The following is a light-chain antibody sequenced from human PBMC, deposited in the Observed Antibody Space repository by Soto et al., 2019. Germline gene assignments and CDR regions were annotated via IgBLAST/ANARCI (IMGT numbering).Light chain of an antibody. Sequence: EIVLTQSPGTLSLSPGERATLSCRASQTVTSNYLAWYQRKPGQAPRLLIDGASSRATDIQDSFSGSGSGTDFTGTITRLEPEAFAVYFFQQYAGSPSTFGHGTKVEIK. CDR1: QTVTSNY. V-gene: IGKV3-20*01. CDR3: QQYAGSPST. CDR2: GAS. J-gene: IGKJ1*01.